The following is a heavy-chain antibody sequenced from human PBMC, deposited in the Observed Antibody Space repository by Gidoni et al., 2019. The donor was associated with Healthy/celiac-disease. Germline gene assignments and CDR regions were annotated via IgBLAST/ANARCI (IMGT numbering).Heavy chain of an antibody. Sequence: QVQLVQSGAEVKNPGASVKVSCKASGYTFTGYYRHWVRQAPGQGLEWMGWINPNSGGTNYAQKFQGRVTMTRDTSINTAYMELSRLGSDDTAVYYCARVGGGYSGYDTDYWGQGTLVTVSS. J-gene: IGHJ4*02. D-gene: IGHD5-12*01. V-gene: IGHV1-2*02. CDR2: INPNSGGT. CDR3: ARVGGGYSGYDTDY. CDR1: GYTFTGYY.